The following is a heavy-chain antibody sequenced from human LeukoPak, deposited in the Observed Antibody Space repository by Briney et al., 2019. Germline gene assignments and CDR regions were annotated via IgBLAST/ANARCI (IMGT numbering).Heavy chain of an antibody. CDR1: GFTFSSYG. D-gene: IGHD3-10*01. Sequence: PGRSLRLSCAASGFTFSSYGMHWVRQAPGKGLEWVAVIWYDGSNKYYADSVKGRFTISRDNSKNTLYLQMNSLRAEDTAVYYCARERGVNYYYYGMDVWGKGTMVTVSS. CDR3: ARERGVNYYYYGMDV. J-gene: IGHJ6*04. V-gene: IGHV3-33*01. CDR2: IWYDGSNK.